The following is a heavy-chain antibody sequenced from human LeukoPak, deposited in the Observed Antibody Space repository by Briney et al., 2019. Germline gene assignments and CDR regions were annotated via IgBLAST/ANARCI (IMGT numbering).Heavy chain of an antibody. CDR1: GGSVTDYY. Sequence: SETLSLTCTVSGGSVTDYYWSWIRQSPGKGLEWVGYIYYTGTSYNPSLKSRVTISADTSKNQFSLKLVSVTAADTAVYYCASRKLGNDYWGQGTLVTVSS. D-gene: IGHD7-27*01. CDR2: IYYTGT. CDR3: ASRKLGNDY. J-gene: IGHJ4*02. V-gene: IGHV4-59*02.